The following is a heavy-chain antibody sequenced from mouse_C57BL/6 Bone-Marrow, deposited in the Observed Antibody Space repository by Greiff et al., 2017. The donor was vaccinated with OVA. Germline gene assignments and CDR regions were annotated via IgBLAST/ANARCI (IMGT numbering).Heavy chain of an antibody. Sequence: QVHVKQSGAELARPGASVKLSCKASGYTFTSYGISWVKQRTGQGLEWIGEIYPRSGNTYYNEKFKGKATLTADKSSSTAYMELRSLTSEDSAVYFCAYYSPRFAYWGQGTLVTVSA. J-gene: IGHJ3*01. CDR3: AYYSPRFAY. D-gene: IGHD2-12*01. CDR2: IYPRSGNT. CDR1: GYTFTSYG. V-gene: IGHV1-81*01.